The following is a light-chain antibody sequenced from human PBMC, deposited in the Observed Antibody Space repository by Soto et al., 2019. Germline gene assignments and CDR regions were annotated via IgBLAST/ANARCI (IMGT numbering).Light chain of an antibody. Sequence: EIVLTQSPGTLSLSPGERATLSCRASQSVSSSYLAWYQQKPGQAPRLLIYGASSRATGIPDRFSCSGSGTDFTLTISRLEPEDCAVYYCQQYGSSPELTFGGGTKVEIK. CDR3: QQYGSSPELT. J-gene: IGKJ4*01. V-gene: IGKV3-20*01. CDR1: QSVSSSY. CDR2: GAS.